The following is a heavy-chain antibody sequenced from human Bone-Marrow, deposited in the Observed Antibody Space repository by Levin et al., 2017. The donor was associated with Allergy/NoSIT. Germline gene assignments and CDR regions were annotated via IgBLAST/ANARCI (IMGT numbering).Heavy chain of an antibody. D-gene: IGHD2-15*01. CDR3: ARVLKYCSGDTCYSALNY. CDR1: GYIFSMYP. CDR2: INAGKGDT. J-gene: IGHJ4*02. V-gene: IGHV1-3*01. Sequence: GESLKISCKTSGYIFSMYPMHWVRQAPGQRLEWMGWINAGKGDTKYAQSLQGRLTITNDTSASTAYMELSGLRSEDTAVYYCARVLKYCSGDTCYSALNYWGQGTLVTVSS.